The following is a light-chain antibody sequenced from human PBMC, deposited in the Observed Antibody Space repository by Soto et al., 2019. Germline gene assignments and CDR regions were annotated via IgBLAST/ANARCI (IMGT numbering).Light chain of an antibody. V-gene: IGLV2-14*01. Sequence: QSALTQPASVSGSPGQSITISCTGTSSDVGGYNYVSWYQQHPGKAPKLMIYEVSNRPSGVSNRFSGSKSGNTASLTISGLQAEDEADYYCSSYTSSSIPGVFGTGTKLTVL. CDR2: EVS. CDR3: SSYTSSSIPGV. J-gene: IGLJ1*01. CDR1: SSDVGGYNY.